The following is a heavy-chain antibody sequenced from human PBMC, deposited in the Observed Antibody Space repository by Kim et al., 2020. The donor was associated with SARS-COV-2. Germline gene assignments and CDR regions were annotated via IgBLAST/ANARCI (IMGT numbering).Heavy chain of an antibody. D-gene: IGHD6-19*01. V-gene: IGHV4-39*01. Sequence: YTPALKSRLTISVDTSKNLFSLNLSSVTAADTAGYYCARHPFEQWLAPVDYWGQGTLVTVSS. CDR3: ARHPFEQWLAPVDY. J-gene: IGHJ4*02.